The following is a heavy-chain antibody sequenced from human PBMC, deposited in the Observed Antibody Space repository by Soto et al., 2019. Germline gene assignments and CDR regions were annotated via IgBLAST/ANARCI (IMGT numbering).Heavy chain of an antibody. CDR3: ARIRTYDTSGYYSSFYFDN. V-gene: IGHV4-30-2*01. CDR1: RGSISTSGYS. D-gene: IGHD3-22*01. J-gene: IGHJ4*02. CDR2: IYHSGSA. Sequence: SETLSLTCTVSRGSISTSGYSWGWIRQPPGKGLEWIGYIYHSGSAYYNPSLKSRVTISVDRSKNQFSLRLSSVTAADTAVYYCARIRTYDTSGYYSSFYFDNWGQGTLVTVS.